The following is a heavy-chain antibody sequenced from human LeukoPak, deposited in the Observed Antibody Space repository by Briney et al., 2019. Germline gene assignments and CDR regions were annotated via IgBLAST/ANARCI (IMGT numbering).Heavy chain of an antibody. CDR3: ARSFGSGYYTSTGWFDP. CDR1: GGSISSSSYY. V-gene: IGHV4-39*01. Sequence: SETLSLTCTVSGGSISSSSYYWGWIRQPPGKGLEWIGSIYYSGSTYYNPSLKSRVTIPVDTSKNQFSLKLSSVTAADTAVYYCARSFGSGYYTSTGWFDPWGQGTLVTVSS. D-gene: IGHD3-3*01. CDR2: IYYSGST. J-gene: IGHJ5*02.